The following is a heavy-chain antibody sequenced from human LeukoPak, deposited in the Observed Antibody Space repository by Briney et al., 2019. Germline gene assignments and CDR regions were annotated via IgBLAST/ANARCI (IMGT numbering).Heavy chain of an antibody. CDR3: ARGLRFLEWLLSHYNWFDP. D-gene: IGHD3-3*01. CDR2: IYYSGST. J-gene: IGHJ5*02. CDR1: GGSISSSSYY. Sequence: SETLSLTCTVSGGSISSSSYYWGWIRQPPGKGLEWIGSIYYSGSTYYNPPLKSRVTISVDTSKNQFSLKLSSVTAADTAVYYCARGLRFLEWLLSHYNWFDPWGQGTLVTVSS. V-gene: IGHV4-39*01.